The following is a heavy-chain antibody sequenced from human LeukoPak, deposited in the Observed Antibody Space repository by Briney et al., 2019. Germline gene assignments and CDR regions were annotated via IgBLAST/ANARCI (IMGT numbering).Heavy chain of an antibody. CDR1: GFTFSSYS. Sequence: PGGSLRLSCAASGFTFSSYSMNWVRQAPGKGLEWVSSISSSSSYIYYADSVKGRFTISRDNARNSLYLQMNSLRDEDTAVYYCARDGLHTAHFDYWGQGTLVTVSS. J-gene: IGHJ4*02. CDR2: ISSSSSYI. V-gene: IGHV3-21*01. CDR3: ARDGLHTAHFDY. D-gene: IGHD5-18*01.